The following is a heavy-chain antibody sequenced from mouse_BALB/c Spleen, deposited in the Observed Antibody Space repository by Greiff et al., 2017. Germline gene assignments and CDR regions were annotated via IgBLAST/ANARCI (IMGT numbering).Heavy chain of an antibody. CDR3: ARGGSTMITTEAWFAY. Sequence: QVQLQQSGAELVRPGSSVKISCKASGYAFSSYWMNWVKQRPGQGLEWIGQIYPGDGDTNYNGKFKGKATLTADKSSSTAYMQLSSLTSEDSAVYFCARGGSTMITTEAWFAYWGQGTLVTVSA. CDR2: IYPGDGDT. V-gene: IGHV1-80*01. J-gene: IGHJ3*01. CDR1: GYAFSSYW. D-gene: IGHD2-4*01.